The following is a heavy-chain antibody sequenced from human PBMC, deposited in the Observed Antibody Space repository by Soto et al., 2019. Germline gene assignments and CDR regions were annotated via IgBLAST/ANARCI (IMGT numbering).Heavy chain of an antibody. CDR2: INAGNGNT. Sequence: QVQLVQSGAEVKKPGASVKVSCKASGYIFTSYAMHWVRKAPGQRIEWMGWINAGNGNTKYSQKFQGRVTITRDTSASTAYMELSSLRSEDTAVYYCARGPGGPDGPGDYWGQGTLVTVSS. V-gene: IGHV1-3*01. D-gene: IGHD2-15*01. CDR3: ARGPGGPDGPGDY. CDR1: GYIFTSYA. J-gene: IGHJ4*02.